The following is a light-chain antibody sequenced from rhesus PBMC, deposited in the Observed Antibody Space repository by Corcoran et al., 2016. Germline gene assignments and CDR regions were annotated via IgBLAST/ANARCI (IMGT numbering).Light chain of an antibody. CDR1: QSLLHSNGNTY. CDR3: VQAIALPFT. V-gene: IGKV2-72*01. CDR2: GGS. J-gene: IGKJ3*01. Sequence: DIVMTQSPLSLPITPGEPASISRRSSQSLLHSNGNTYLHWYLQRSGQSPQLLIYGGSNGASGVPDRFRGSGSGTDFTLKISKGEAEDVWVYYFVQAIALPFTVGPGTKLDIK.